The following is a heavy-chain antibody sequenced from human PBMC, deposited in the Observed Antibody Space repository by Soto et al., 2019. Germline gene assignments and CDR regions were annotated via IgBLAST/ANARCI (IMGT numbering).Heavy chain of an antibody. CDR2: IYYSGST. V-gene: IGHV4-59*01. Sequence: QVQLQESGPGLVKPSETLSLTCTVSGGSISSYYWSWIRQPPGKGLEWIGYIYYSGSTNYNPSLKSRVTISVDTSKNQFSLKLSSVTAADTAVYYCARANCGGDCYDLFHDYWGQGTLVTVSS. J-gene: IGHJ4*02. CDR3: ARANCGGDCYDLFHDY. CDR1: GGSISSYY. D-gene: IGHD2-21*02.